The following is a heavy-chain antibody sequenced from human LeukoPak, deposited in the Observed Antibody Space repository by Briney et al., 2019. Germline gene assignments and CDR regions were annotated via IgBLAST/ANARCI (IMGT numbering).Heavy chain of an antibody. Sequence: GGSLRLSCAASGFTVSNNYMSWVRQAPGKGLEWVSYVYTSSSTIYYADSVKGRFTISRDNAKNSLYPQMNSLRAEDTAVYYCATCGGGEYSFDYWGQGTLVTVSS. D-gene: IGHD2-21*01. CDR3: ATCGGGEYSFDY. J-gene: IGHJ4*02. CDR2: VYTSSSTI. V-gene: IGHV3-11*04. CDR1: GFTVSNNY.